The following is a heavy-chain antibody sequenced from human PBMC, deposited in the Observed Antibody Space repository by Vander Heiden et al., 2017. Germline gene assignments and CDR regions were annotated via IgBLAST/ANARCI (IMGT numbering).Heavy chain of an antibody. V-gene: IGHV3-21*01. CDR1: AFTFSCLG. Sequence: EVQLVEPWGALVQPGGSLALSCAASAFTFSCLGLNWVRQAPGKGLEWVSSISSSSNFIFYADSVKGRFTISRDNAKNSLYLQMSSLRDEDTAVYYCARAPGEGYCSTTSCYTVDSWGQGTLVIVSS. J-gene: IGHJ4*02. D-gene: IGHD2-2*01. CDR3: ARAPGEGYCSTTSCYTVDS. CDR2: ISSSSNFI.